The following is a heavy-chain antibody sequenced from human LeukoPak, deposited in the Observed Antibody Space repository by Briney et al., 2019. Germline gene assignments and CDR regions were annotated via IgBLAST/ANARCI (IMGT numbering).Heavy chain of an antibody. Sequence: SETLSLTCTVSGGSISSSSYYCGWIRQPPGKWLEWIGSIYYSGSTYYNPSLKSRVTISVDTSKNQFSLKLSSVTAADTAVYYCARSLRTSGSYYSPFDYWGQGTLVTVSS. CDR3: ARSLRTSGSYYSPFDY. V-gene: IGHV4-39*07. CDR1: GGSISSSSYY. CDR2: IYYSGST. D-gene: IGHD3-10*01. J-gene: IGHJ4*02.